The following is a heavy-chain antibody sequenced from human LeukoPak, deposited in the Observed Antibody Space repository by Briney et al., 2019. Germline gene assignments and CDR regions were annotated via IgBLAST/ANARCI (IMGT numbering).Heavy chain of an antibody. CDR3: ARAYCSGGNCYLYAFDI. CDR2: IYWDDDK. V-gene: IGHV2-5*02. D-gene: IGHD2-15*01. J-gene: IGHJ3*02. Sequence: KESGPTLVKPTQTLTLTCTFSGFSLSTSGVGVGWIRQPPGKALEWLALIYWDDDKRYSPSLKNRLTITKDTSKNQVVLTMTNMDPVDTATYYCARAYCSGGNCYLYAFDIWGQGTMVTVSS. CDR1: GFSLSTSGVG.